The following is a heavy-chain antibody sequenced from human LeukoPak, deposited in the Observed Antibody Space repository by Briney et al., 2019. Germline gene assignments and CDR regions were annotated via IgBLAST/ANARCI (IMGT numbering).Heavy chain of an antibody. CDR3: ASEGASTGSFDY. J-gene: IGHJ4*02. Sequence: ASVKVSCKASGYTFTGYYIHWVRQAPGQGLEWMRWINPNSGGTNYAQKFQGRVTMTRDTPISTAYMEVSRLRSDDTAVYYCASEGASTGSFDYWGQGTLVTVSS. V-gene: IGHV1-2*02. D-gene: IGHD1-26*01. CDR1: GYTFTGYY. CDR2: INPNSGGT.